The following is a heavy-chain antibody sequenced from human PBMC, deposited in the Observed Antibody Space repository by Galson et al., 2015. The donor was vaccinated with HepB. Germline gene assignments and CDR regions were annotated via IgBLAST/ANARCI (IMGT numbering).Heavy chain of an antibody. J-gene: IGHJ3*02. CDR3: ARARAYWGSYAFDI. D-gene: IGHD3-16*01. CDR2: IYSGSST. V-gene: IGHV3-53*01. CDR1: GFTVSSNY. Sequence: SLRISCAASGFTVSSNYLSWVRQAPGEGLEWVSVIYSGSSTYYADSVKGRFTISRDNSKNTLYLQMNSPRAEETAVYYCARARAYWGSYAFDIWGQGTMVTVSS.